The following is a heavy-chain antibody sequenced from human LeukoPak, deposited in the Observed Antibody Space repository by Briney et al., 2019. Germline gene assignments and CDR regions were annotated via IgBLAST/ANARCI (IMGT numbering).Heavy chain of an antibody. V-gene: IGHV5-10-1*01. D-gene: IGHD5-12*01. CDR2: IDPSDSYT. J-gene: IGHJ4*02. CDR1: GYSFTSYW. CDR3: ARMRGPIVAGDY. Sequence: GESLKISCKGSGYSFTSYWISWVRQLPGKGLEWMGRIDPSDSYTNYRPSFQGHVTISADKSISTAYLQWSSLKASDTAMYYCARMRGPIVAGDYWGQGTLVTVSS.